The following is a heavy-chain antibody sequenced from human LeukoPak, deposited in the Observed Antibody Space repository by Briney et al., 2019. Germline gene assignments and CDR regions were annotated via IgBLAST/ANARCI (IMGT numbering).Heavy chain of an antibody. CDR1: GFSFNSYP. CDR3: ARNTEDY. CDR2: ISSSRTYI. J-gene: IGHJ4*02. D-gene: IGHD1-14*01. Sequence: GGSLRLSCAASGFSFNSYPMNWVRQAPGKGLEWVSSISSSRTYIYYADSVKGRFTISRDNAKNSLYLQMNGLRAEDTAVYYCARNTEDYWGQGTLVTVSS. V-gene: IGHV3-21*01.